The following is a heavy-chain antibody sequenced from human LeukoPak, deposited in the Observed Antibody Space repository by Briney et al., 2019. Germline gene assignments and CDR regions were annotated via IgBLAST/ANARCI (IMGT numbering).Heavy chain of an antibody. V-gene: IGHV3-30*02. D-gene: IGHD2-15*01. CDR2: IRYDGSNK. Sequence: PGGSLGLSCAASGFTFSSYGMHWVRQAPGKGLEWVAFIRYDGSNKYYADSVKGRFTISRDNSKNTLYLQMNSLRAEDTAVYYCAKPVQRYCSGGSCYASYFDYWGQGTLVTVSS. J-gene: IGHJ4*02. CDR3: AKPVQRYCSGGSCYASYFDY. CDR1: GFTFSSYG.